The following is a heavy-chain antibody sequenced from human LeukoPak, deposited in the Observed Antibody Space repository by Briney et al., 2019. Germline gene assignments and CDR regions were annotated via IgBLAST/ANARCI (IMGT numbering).Heavy chain of an antibody. J-gene: IGHJ4*02. CDR1: GFTFSSYS. CDR3: ARDLVRGYCSSTSCVGPI. CDR2: ISSSSSYI. V-gene: IGHV3-21*01. D-gene: IGHD2-2*01. Sequence: PGGSLRLSCAASGFTFSSYSMNWVRQAPGKGLEWVSSISSSSSYIYYADSVKGRFTISRDNAKNSLYLQMNSLRAEDTAVYYCARDLVRGYCSSTSCVGPIWGQGTLVTVSS.